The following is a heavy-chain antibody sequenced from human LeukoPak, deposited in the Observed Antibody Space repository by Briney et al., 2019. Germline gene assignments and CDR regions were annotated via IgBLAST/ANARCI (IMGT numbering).Heavy chain of an antibody. V-gene: IGHV3-23*01. CDR1: GFTFSSYA. CDR2: ISGSGSST. J-gene: IGHJ4*02. CDR3: AKAQRPPILYYFDY. D-gene: IGHD6-25*01. Sequence: HTGGSLRLSCAASGFTFSSYAMSWVRQAPGKGLEWVSGISGSGSSTNYADSVKGRFTISRDSSKKTLYLQMNSLRAEDTAIYYCAKAQRPPILYYFDYWGQGTLVTVSS.